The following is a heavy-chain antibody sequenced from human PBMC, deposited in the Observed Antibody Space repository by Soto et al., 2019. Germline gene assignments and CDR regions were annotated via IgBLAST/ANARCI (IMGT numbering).Heavy chain of an antibody. J-gene: IGHJ3*02. V-gene: IGHV3-7*01. D-gene: IGHD3-10*01. Sequence: EVQLVESGGGLVQPGGSLRLSCAASGFTFNIYWMSWVRQAPGKGLEWVANIKQDGSDKYYVDSVKGRFTISRDNAKXXXXXXXXSLRVDDTAVYYCARGGRPDIWGQGTMVTVSS. CDR1: GFTFNIYW. CDR3: ARGGRPDI. CDR2: IKQDGSDK.